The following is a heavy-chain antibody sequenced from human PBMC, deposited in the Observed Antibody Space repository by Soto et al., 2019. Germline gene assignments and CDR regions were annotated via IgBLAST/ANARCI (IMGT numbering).Heavy chain of an antibody. CDR2: IYYSGST. CDR1: GGSISSYY. V-gene: IGHV4-59*08. J-gene: IGHJ4*02. Sequence: QVQLQESGPGLVKPSETLSLTCTVSGGSISSYYWSWIRQPPGKGLEWIGYIYYSGSTNDIPSLKSPATISGNTSKNQFSLTLSSVTAAGTAIYYCARRYGSCFDYWGQGTLVTVSS. CDR3: ARRYGSCFDY. D-gene: IGHD5-18*01.